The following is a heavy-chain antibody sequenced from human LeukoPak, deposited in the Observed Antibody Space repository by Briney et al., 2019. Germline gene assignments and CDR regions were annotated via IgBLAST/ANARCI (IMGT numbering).Heavy chain of an antibody. J-gene: IGHJ4*02. CDR2: IYYSGST. Sequence: PSETLSLTCTVSGGSISSYYWSWIRQPPGKGLEWIGYIYYSGSTNYNPSLKSRVTISVDTSKNQFSLKLSSVTAADTAVYYCARHSQTYYYDSSGYYYSDYRGQGTLVTVSS. CDR3: ARHSQTYYYDSSGYYYSDY. CDR1: GGSISSYY. D-gene: IGHD3-22*01. V-gene: IGHV4-59*08.